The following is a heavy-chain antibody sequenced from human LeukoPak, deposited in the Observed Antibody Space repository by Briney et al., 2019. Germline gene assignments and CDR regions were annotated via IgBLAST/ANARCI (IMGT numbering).Heavy chain of an antibody. J-gene: IGHJ4*02. V-gene: IGHV3-74*01. CDR3: ARGRPHGNDY. Sequence: GGSLRLSCAASGFTFSSYWMNWVRQAPGRGLVWVSRIASDGSSTTYADSVKGRFSISRDNAKNTLYLQMNSLRVEDTAVYYCARGRPHGNDYWGQGTLVTVSS. CDR2: IASDGSST. D-gene: IGHD4-23*01. CDR1: GFTFSSYW.